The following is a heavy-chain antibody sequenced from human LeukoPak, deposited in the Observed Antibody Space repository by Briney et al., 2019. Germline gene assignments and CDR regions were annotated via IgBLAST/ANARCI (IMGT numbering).Heavy chain of an antibody. J-gene: IGHJ4*02. Sequence: PGGSLRLSCAASGFTFSSYAMSWVRQAPGKGLEWVSAISGSGGSTYYADSVKGRFTISRDNSKNTLYLQMNSLRAEDTAVYYCAKRMLGYGDYFSSFDYWGQGTLVTVSS. CDR1: GFTFSSYA. V-gene: IGHV3-23*01. D-gene: IGHD4-17*01. CDR2: ISGSGGST. CDR3: AKRMLGYGDYFSSFDY.